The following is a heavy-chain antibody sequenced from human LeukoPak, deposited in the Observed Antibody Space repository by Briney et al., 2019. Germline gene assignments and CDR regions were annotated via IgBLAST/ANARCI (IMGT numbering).Heavy chain of an antibody. CDR3: AREHIEGPTLDY. Sequence: SQTLSLTCTVSGGSISSGGYYWSWIRQPPGKGLEWLGYIYRSGSTFYNPSLKSRVIISVDNSKNQFSLRLSSVTAADTAVYYCAREHIEGPTLDYWGQGTLVTVCS. CDR1: GGSISSGGYY. D-gene: IGHD5-12*01. J-gene: IGHJ4*01. CDR2: IYRSGST. V-gene: IGHV4-30-2*01.